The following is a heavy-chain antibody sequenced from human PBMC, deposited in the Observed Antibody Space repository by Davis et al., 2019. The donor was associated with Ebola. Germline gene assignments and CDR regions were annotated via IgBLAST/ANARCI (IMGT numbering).Heavy chain of an antibody. J-gene: IGHJ6*02. CDR3: AKERLMGVVVVAATQGMDV. CDR1: GFTFSSYA. V-gene: IGHV3-23*01. CDR2: ISGSGDST. D-gene: IGHD2-15*01. Sequence: PGGSLRLSCAASGFTFSSYAMNWVRQAPGKGLEWVSAISGSGDSTYNADSVKGRFTISRDNSKNTLYLQMKSLRVEDTAVYYCAKERLMGVVVVAATQGMDVWGQGTTVTVSS.